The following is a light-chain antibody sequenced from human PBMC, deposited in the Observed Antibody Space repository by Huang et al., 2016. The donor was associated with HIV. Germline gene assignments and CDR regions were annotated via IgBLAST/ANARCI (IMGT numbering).Light chain of an antibody. CDR3: HQYNNWLLS. Sequence: EIVMTQSPPTLSVSPGQRVTLSCRANRSVSTNLAWYQQRHGQAPRLLSYGSSTRAPGIPARFSGSGSGTDFSLTISSLQSEDFALYYCHQYNNWLLSFGGGTRV. J-gene: IGKJ4*01. CDR2: GSS. V-gene: IGKV3-15*01. CDR1: RSVSTN.